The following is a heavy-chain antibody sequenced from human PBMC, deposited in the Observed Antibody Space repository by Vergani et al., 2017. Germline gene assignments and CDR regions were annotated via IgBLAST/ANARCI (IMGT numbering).Heavy chain of an antibody. CDR3: ARDGGIAAAGNDY. Sequence: EVQLVESGGGLVQPGGSLRLSCAASGFTFSSYWMSWVRQAPGKGLEWVANIKQDGSRKYYVDSVKGRFTISRDNAKNSLYLQMNSLRAEDTAVYYCARDGGIAAAGNDYWGQGTLVTVSS. CDR1: GFTFSSYW. J-gene: IGHJ4*02. CDR2: IKQDGSRK. V-gene: IGHV3-7*03. D-gene: IGHD6-13*01.